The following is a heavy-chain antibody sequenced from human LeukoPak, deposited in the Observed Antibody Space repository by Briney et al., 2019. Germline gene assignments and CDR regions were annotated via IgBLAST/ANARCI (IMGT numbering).Heavy chain of an antibody. J-gene: IGHJ4*02. CDR3: AKEGYCSSTSCYFSY. CDR1: GFTFSSYG. CDR2: ISYDGSNK. Sequence: GGSLRLSCAASGFTFSSYGMHWVRQAPGKGLEWVAVISYDGSNKYYADSVKGRFTISRDNSKNTLYLQMNSLRAEDTAVYYCAKEGYCSSTSCYFSYWGQGTLVTVSS. D-gene: IGHD2-2*01. V-gene: IGHV3-30*18.